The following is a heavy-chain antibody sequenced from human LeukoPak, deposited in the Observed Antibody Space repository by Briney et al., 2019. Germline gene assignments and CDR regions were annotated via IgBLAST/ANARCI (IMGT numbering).Heavy chain of an antibody. CDR1: GGTFSSYA. V-gene: IGHV1-69*04. CDR2: IIPIFGIA. Sequence: ASVKVSCKASGGTFSSYAISWVRQAPGQGLEWMGRIIPIFGIANYAQKFQDRVTITADKSTSTAYMELSSLRSEDTAVYYCARETTYGDYDYWGQGTLVTVSS. D-gene: IGHD4-17*01. CDR3: ARETTYGDYDY. J-gene: IGHJ4*02.